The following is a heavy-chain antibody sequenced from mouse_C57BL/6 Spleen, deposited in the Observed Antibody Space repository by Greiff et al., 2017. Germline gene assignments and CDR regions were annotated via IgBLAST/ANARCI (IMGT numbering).Heavy chain of an antibody. J-gene: IGHJ2*01. CDR2: IRLKSDNYAT. V-gene: IGHV6-3*01. CDR1: GFTFSNYW. D-gene: IGHD1-1*01. Sequence: EVMLVESGGGLVQPGGSMKLSCVASGFTFSNYWMNWVRQSPEKGLEWVAQIRLKSDNYATHYAESVKGRFTISRDDSKSSVYLQMNNLRAEDTGIYYCTVLITTVVARYYFDYWGQGTTLTVSS. CDR3: TVLITTVVARYYFDY.